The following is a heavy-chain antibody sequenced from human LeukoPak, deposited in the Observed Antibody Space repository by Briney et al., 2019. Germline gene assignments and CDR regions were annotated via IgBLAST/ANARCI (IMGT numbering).Heavy chain of an antibody. Sequence: GGSLRLSCATSGFTFRSNWMHWIRQGPGKGLMWVSRINHDGSIIDYADSLKGRFTISRDNAKDTLYLQMNSLRGDDAAVYYCVREVVLNMEGLHFYYMDVWGKGTAVTVSS. D-gene: IGHD3-22*01. V-gene: IGHV3-74*01. CDR1: GFTFRSNW. CDR2: INHDGSII. CDR3: VREVVLNMEGLHFYYMDV. J-gene: IGHJ6*03.